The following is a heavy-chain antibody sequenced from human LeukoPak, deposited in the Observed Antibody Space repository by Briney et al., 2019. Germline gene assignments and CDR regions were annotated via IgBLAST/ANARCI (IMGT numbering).Heavy chain of an antibody. CDR3: ARFSAGITGTQ. CDR2: ISGSGGIT. V-gene: IGHV3-23*01. D-gene: IGHD1/OR15-1a*01. Sequence: PGGSLRLSCAASGFTFSAYAISWVRQAPGKGLEWVSAISGSGGITYYADSVKGRFTISRDNAKNSLYLQMNSLRAEDTAVYYCARFSAGITGTQWGQGTLVTVSS. J-gene: IGHJ4*02. CDR1: GFTFSAYA.